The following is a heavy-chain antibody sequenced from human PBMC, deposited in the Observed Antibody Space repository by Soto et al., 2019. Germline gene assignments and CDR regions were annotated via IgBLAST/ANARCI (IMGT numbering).Heavy chain of an antibody. Sequence: ASVRVSCKASGYTFTSYGISWVRQAPRQGLEWMGWISAYNGNTNYAQKLQGRVTMTTDTSTSTAYMELRSLRSDDTAVYYCARWIRDYDSSGHTDYWGQGTLVTVPQ. J-gene: IGHJ4*02. D-gene: IGHD3-22*01. CDR3: ARWIRDYDSSGHTDY. CDR1: GYTFTSYG. V-gene: IGHV1-18*04. CDR2: ISAYNGNT.